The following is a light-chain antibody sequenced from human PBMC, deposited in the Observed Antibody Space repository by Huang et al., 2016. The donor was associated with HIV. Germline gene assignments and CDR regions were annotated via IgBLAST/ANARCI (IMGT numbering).Light chain of an antibody. J-gene: IGKJ2*01. Sequence: EIVLTQSPGTQSLSPGERATLSCRASQSISSSFLAWYQQKPGQAPRLLIHGASNRATGIPDRFSGSGSGTDFTLTISRLEAEDFAVYYCHQYGTAPRTFGQGTKLEIK. CDR3: HQYGTAPRT. CDR2: GAS. V-gene: IGKV3-20*01. CDR1: QSISSSF.